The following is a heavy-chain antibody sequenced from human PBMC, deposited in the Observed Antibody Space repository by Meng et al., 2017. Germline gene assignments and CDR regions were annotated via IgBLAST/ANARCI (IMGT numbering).Heavy chain of an antibody. J-gene: IGHJ6*02. Sequence: SETLSLTCTVSGYSISSGYYWGWIRQPPGKGLEWIGSIYHSGSTYYNPSLKSRVTISVDTSKNQFSLKLSSVTAADTAVYYCARGLLLWFGELFAYYYGMDVWGQGTTVTVSS. CDR2: IYHSGST. CDR1: GYSISSGYY. D-gene: IGHD3-10*01. V-gene: IGHV4-38-2*02. CDR3: ARGLLLWFGELFAYYYGMDV.